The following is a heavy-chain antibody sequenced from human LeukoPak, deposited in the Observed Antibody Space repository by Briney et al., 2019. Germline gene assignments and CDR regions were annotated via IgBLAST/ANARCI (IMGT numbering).Heavy chain of an antibody. CDR1: GFTVSSNE. V-gene: IGHV3-38-3*01. D-gene: IGHD3-22*01. J-gene: IGHJ5*02. Sequence: GGSLRLSCAASGFTVSSNEMSWVRQAPGKGLEWVSSISGGSTYYADSRKGRFTISRDNSKNTLHLQMNSLRAEDTAVYYCAKAGWDSSGYYDWFDPWGQGTLVTVSS. CDR3: AKAGWDSSGYYDWFDP. CDR2: ISGGST.